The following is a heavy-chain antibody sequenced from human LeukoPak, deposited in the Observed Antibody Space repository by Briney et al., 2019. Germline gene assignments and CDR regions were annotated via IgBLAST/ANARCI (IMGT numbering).Heavy chain of an antibody. CDR3: ARQRLPISPEWLGSGNWFDP. Sequence: PSETLSLTCTVSGGSISSSSYYWGWIRQPPGKGLEWIGSIYYSGSTYYNPSLKSRVTISVDTSKNQFSLKLSSVTAADTAVYYCARQRLPISPEWLGSGNWFDPWGQGTLVTVSS. J-gene: IGHJ5*02. D-gene: IGHD6-19*01. V-gene: IGHV4-39*01. CDR2: IYYSGST. CDR1: GGSISSSSYY.